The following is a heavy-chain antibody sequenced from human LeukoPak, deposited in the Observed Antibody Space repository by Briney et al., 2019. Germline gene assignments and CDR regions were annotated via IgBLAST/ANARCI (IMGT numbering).Heavy chain of an antibody. CDR2: ISSSSSYI. CDR1: GFTFSSYS. V-gene: IGHV3-21*01. Sequence: GGSLRLSCAASGFTFSSYSMNWVRQAPGKGLEWVSSISSSSSYIYYADSVKGRFTISRDNVKNSLYLQMNSLRAEDTAVYYCARAITGTDNFDYWGQGTLVTVSS. CDR3: ARAITGTDNFDY. D-gene: IGHD1-20*01. J-gene: IGHJ4*02.